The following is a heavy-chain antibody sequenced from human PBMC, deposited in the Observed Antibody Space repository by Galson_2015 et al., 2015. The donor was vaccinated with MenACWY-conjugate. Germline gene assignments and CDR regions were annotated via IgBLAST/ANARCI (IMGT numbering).Heavy chain of an antibody. D-gene: IGHD5-18*01. Sequence: SLRLSCAGSGFTFSSYSMTWVRQAPGKGLEWVSAMSGSGDHIYYGDSVKGRFTISRDNSKNTLYLPMNSLRAEDTAVYYCAKPPSGQLRYYAMDVWGQGTTVTVSS. J-gene: IGHJ6*02. CDR3: AKPPSGQLRYYAMDV. V-gene: IGHV3-23*01. CDR1: GFTFSSYS. CDR2: MSGSGDHI.